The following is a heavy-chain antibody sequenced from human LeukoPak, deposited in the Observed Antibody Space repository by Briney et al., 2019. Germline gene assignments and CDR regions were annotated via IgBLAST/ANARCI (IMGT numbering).Heavy chain of an antibody. Sequence: ASVKVSCKASGYTFTSYYMHWVRQAPGQGLEWMGIINPSDASTSYAQKFQGRVTMTRDMSTSTVYMELSSLRSEDTAVYYCARGASPDIVATSHAFDIWGQGTMVTVSS. D-gene: IGHD5-12*01. CDR1: GYTFTSYY. CDR2: INPSDAST. J-gene: IGHJ3*02. V-gene: IGHV1-46*01. CDR3: ARGASPDIVATSHAFDI.